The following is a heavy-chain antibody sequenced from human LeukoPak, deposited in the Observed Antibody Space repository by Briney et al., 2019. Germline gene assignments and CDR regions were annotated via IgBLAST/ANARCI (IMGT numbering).Heavy chain of an antibody. CDR1: EIRFSNYG. D-gene: IGHD4/OR15-4a*01. V-gene: IGHV3-30*02. J-gene: IGHJ4*02. Sequence: PGGSLRLSCAASEIRFSNYGMHWVRQAPGKGLEWAAFIRYDGSNKYYADSVQGRFTISRDNSKNTLYLQMNSPRAEDTAVYYCARRAGAYSHPYDYWGQGTLVTVSS. CDR2: IRYDGSNK. CDR3: ARRAGAYSHPYDY.